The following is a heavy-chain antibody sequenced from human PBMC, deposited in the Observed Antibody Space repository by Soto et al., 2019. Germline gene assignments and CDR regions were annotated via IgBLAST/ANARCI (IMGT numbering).Heavy chain of an antibody. Sequence: GGSLRLSCAASGFTFSSYAMSWVRQAPGKGLEWVSAISGSGGSIYYADSVKGRFTISRDNSKNTLYLQMNSLRAEDTAVYYCAKGVGGSGSYSYGMDVWGQGTTVTVSS. CDR2: ISGSGGSI. J-gene: IGHJ6*02. CDR3: AKGVGGSGSYSYGMDV. V-gene: IGHV3-23*01. CDR1: GFTFSSYA. D-gene: IGHD3-10*01.